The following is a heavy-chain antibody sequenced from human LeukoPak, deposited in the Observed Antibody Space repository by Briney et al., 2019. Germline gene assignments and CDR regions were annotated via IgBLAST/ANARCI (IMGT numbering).Heavy chain of an antibody. J-gene: IGHJ4*02. Sequence: PGGSLRLSCAASGFTFSSYAMSWVRQAPGKGLEWISYISSNGSTIYYAASVKGRFTISRDSAKNSLYLQMNGLRAEDTAIYYCARGPKTSFDYWGQGTLVTVSS. V-gene: IGHV3-48*01. CDR3: ARGPKTSFDY. CDR1: GFTFSSYA. CDR2: ISSNGSTI.